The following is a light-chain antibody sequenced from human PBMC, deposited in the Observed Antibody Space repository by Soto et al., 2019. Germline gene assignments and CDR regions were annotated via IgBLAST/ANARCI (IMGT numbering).Light chain of an antibody. Sequence: QSVLTQPPSVSAAPGQKVTISCSGSSSNIGNNFVSWYQQLPGTAPKLLIYDNYHRPSGIPDRFSGSKSGTSATLGITGLQTGDEADYYCSSYTSSSTPRVFGGGTKLTVL. CDR1: SSNIGNNF. V-gene: IGLV1-51*01. CDR2: DNY. CDR3: SSYTSSSTPRV. J-gene: IGLJ2*01.